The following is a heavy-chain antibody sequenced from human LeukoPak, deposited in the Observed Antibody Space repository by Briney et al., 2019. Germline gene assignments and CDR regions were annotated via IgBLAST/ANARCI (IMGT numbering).Heavy chain of an antibody. CDR3: ARRSGEGGYFDY. V-gene: IGHV3-9*03. CDR2: ISWNSGSI. Sequence: SLRLSCAASGFTFDDCAMHWVRQAPGKGLEWVSGISWNSGSIGYADSVKGRFTISRDNAKNSLYLQMNSLRAEDMALYYCARRSGEGGYFDYWGQGTLVTVSS. D-gene: IGHD7-27*01. J-gene: IGHJ4*02. CDR1: GFTFDDCA.